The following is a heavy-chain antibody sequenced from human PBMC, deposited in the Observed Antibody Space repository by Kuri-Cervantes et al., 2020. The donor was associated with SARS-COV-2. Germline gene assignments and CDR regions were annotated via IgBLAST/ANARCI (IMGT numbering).Heavy chain of an antibody. CDR3: LRDWYGVDF. CDR1: GFTFSTSW. V-gene: IGHV3-15*07. D-gene: IGHD2-21*01. CDR2: IKLESEGRAT. Sequence: SCAASGFTFSTSWMHWVRQAPGKGLEWVGFIKLESEGRATDYAAPVRGRFTISKDDSTHALYLQMNGLKTEDTAVYYCLRDWYGVDFWGQGTRATVSS. J-gene: IGHJ6*02.